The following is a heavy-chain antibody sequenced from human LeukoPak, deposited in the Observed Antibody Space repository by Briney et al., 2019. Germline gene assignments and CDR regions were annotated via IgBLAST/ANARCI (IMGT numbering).Heavy chain of an antibody. V-gene: IGHV3-64D*06. J-gene: IGHJ4*02. CDR3: VKDLNLLVATNAEDY. D-gene: IGHD5-12*01. CDR2: IGSNGGST. CDR1: GFTFSSYA. Sequence: GGSLRLSCSASGFTFSSYAMHWVRQAPGKGLEYVSAIGSNGGSTYYADSVKGRFTISRDNSKNTLYLQMSSLRAEDTAVYYCVKDLNLLVATNAEDYWGQGTLVTVSS.